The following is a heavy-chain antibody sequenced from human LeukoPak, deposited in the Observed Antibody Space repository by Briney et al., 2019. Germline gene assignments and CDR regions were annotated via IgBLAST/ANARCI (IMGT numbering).Heavy chain of an antibody. CDR3: ARGMGSPGDSSGYSDY. V-gene: IGHV4-34*01. J-gene: IGHJ4*02. D-gene: IGHD3-22*01. CDR2: INHSGST. Sequence: PSETLSLTCAVYGGSFSGYYWSWIRQPPGKGLEWIGEINHSGSTNYNPSLKSRVTISVDTSKNQFSLKLSSVTAADTAVYYCARGMGSPGDSSGYSDYWGQGTLVTVSS. CDR1: GGSFSGYY.